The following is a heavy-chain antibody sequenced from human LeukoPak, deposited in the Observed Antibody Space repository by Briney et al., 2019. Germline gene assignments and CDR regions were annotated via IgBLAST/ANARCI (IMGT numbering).Heavy chain of an antibody. D-gene: IGHD6-13*01. CDR1: GFTFSTYW. Sequence: PGGSLRLSCAASGFTFSTYWMSWVRQAPGKGLEWVANIKQDGSEKYYLDSVKGRFTISRDNAKNSLYLQMNSLRAEDTAVYFCTRGEAAGIDYWGQGTLVTASS. CDR2: IKQDGSEK. V-gene: IGHV3-7*01. J-gene: IGHJ4*02. CDR3: TRGEAAGIDY.